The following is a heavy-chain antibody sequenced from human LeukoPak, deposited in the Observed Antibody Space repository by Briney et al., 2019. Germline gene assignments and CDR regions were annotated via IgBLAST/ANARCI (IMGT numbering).Heavy chain of an antibody. CDR3: ARVSDGSGSYYFDY. Sequence: PSETLSLTCAVSGYSISSGYYWGWIRQPPGKGLEWIGSIYRSRNTYYNPSLRGRVTISLDTSKNQFSLKLSSVTAADTAVYYCARVSDGSGSYYFDYWGQGTLVTLSS. J-gene: IGHJ4*02. D-gene: IGHD1-26*01. V-gene: IGHV4-38-2*01. CDR1: GYSISSGYY. CDR2: IYRSRNT.